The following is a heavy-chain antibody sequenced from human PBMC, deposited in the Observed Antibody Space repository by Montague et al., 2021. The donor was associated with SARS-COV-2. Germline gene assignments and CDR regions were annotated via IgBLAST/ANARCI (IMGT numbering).Heavy chain of an antibody. CDR1: GFTFSSYD. CDR3: ARGDRTGWQTDY. Sequence: ETLSLTCAASGFTFSSYDMHWVRQATGKGLECVSIINTAGDTYYPGSVKGRFTISRDNAKNSLYLQMNSLRAGDTAVYYCARGDRTGWQTDYWGQGTLVTVSS. CDR2: INTAGDT. V-gene: IGHV3-13*04. D-gene: IGHD6-19*01. J-gene: IGHJ4*02.